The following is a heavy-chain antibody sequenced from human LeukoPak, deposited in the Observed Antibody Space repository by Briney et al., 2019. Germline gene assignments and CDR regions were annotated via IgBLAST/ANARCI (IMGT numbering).Heavy chain of an antibody. CDR3: ARDLYGDYGFDY. CDR2: ISSSSSYI. J-gene: IGHJ4*02. CDR1: GLTFSSHW. Sequence: GGSLRLSCAASGLTFSSHWMHWVRQAPGKGLEWVSSISSSSSYIYYADSVKGRFTISRDNAKNSLYLQLNSLRAEDTAVYFCARDLYGDYGFDYWGQGTLVTVSS. D-gene: IGHD4-17*01. V-gene: IGHV3-21*01.